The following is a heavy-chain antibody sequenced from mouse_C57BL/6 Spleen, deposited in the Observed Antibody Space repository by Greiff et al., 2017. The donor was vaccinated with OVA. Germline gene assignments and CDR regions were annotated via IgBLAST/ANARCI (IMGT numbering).Heavy chain of an antibody. J-gene: IGHJ4*01. CDR1: GYTFTDYE. CDR3: TRSSDYGSGYYYAMDY. V-gene: IGHV1-15*01. D-gene: IGHD1-1*01. CDR2: IDPETGGT. Sequence: QVQLQQSGAELVRPGASVTLSCKASGYTFTDYEMHWVKQTPVHGLEWIGAIDPETGGTAYNQKFKGKAILTADKSSSTAYMELRSLTSEDSAVYYCTRSSDYGSGYYYAMDYWGQGTSVTVSS.